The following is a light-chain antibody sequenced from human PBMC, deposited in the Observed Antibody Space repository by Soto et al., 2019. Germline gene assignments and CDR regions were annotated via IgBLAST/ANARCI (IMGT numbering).Light chain of an antibody. CDR3: SSYTNSSPCV. CDR1: SSDVGGYNY. V-gene: IGLV2-14*01. J-gene: IGLJ1*01. CDR2: EVS. Sequence: QSALTQPASVSGSPGQSITISCTGTSSDVGGYNYVSWYQQHPGKAPKLMIYEVSNRPSGISNRFSGSKSGNTASLTISGLQAEDEADYYCSSYTNSSPCVFGTGTKVTVL.